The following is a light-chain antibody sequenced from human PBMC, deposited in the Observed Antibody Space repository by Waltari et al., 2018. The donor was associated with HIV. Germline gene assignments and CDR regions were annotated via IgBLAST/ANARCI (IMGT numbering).Light chain of an antibody. J-gene: IGLJ1*01. CDR2: LNSGGSH. CDR3: QTWGTGIQV. CDR1: SGHSHYA. V-gene: IGLV4-69*01. Sequence: QLVLTQSPSASASLGASVKLTCTLSSGHSHYAIAWHQQQPEKGPRYLMKLNSGGSHTKGDGIPDRFSGSSSGAERYLTISTLQSEDEADYYCQTWGTGIQVFGSGTKVTVL.